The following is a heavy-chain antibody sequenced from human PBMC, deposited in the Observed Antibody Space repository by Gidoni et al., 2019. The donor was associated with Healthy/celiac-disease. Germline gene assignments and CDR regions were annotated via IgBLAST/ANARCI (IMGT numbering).Heavy chain of an antibody. J-gene: IGHJ4*02. Sequence: QVQLQQWGAGLLKPSETLSLTCAVYGGSFSGYYWSWIRQPPGKGLEWIGEINHSGSTNYNPSLKSRVTISVDTSKNQFSLKLSSETAADTAVYYCAREPPVGASFDYWGQGTLVTVSS. CDR2: INHSGST. CDR1: GGSFSGYY. CDR3: AREPPVGASFDY. D-gene: IGHD1-26*01. V-gene: IGHV4-34*01.